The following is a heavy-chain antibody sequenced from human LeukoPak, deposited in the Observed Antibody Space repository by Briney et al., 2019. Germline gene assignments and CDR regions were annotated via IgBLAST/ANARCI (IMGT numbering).Heavy chain of an antibody. CDR1: GFTFSSYW. V-gene: IGHV3-7*05. CDR3: ARDPGYGALDD. D-gene: IGHD3-9*01. CDR2: ISQDGSDE. J-gene: IGHJ4*02. Sequence: TGGSLRLSCAASGFTFSSYWMSWVRQAPGRGLEWVAKISQDGSDEYPVNSVKGRFTISRDNAKNSLYLQMNSLRDEDTAVYYCARDPGYGALDDWGQGTLVIVSS.